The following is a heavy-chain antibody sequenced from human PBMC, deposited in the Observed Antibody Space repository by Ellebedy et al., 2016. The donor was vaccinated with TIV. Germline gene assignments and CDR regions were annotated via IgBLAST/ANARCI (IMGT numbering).Heavy chain of an antibody. V-gene: IGHV1-8*01. CDR2: MNLNSGNT. J-gene: IGHJ6*02. D-gene: IGHD3-10*01. CDR3: ARGHSHRVLLWFERWDGMDV. Sequence: ASVKVSXKASRYTFTSYDINWVRQATGQGLEWMGWMNLNSGNTGYAQKFQGRVTMTRNTSISTAYMELSSLRSEDTAVYYCARGHSHRVLLWFERWDGMDVWGQGTTVTVSS. CDR1: RYTFTSYD.